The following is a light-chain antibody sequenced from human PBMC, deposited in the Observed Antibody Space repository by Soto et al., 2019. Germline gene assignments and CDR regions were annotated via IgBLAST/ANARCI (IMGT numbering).Light chain of an antibody. V-gene: IGKV1-33*01. J-gene: IGKJ4*01. CDR3: QHSGNLPLT. CDR1: QDISNY. CDR2: GAS. Sequence: DIQMTQSPSSLSASVGDRVTITCQASQDISNYLYWYQQNPGKAPKVLIYGASNLVTGVPSRFSGSGSGTDFTFTISSPQPEDIATYYCQHSGNLPLTSGGGSKVEIK.